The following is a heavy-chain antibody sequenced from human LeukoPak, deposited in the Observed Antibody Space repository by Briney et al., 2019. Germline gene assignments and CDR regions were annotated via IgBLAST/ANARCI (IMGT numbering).Heavy chain of an antibody. V-gene: IGHV3-30*04. D-gene: IGHD6-19*01. CDR1: GFTFSNFA. CDR3: ARTYSSGYRDFDY. Sequence: PGRSLRLSCAASGFTFSNFAMHWVRQAPGEGLEWVAVISYDGSNKYYADSVKGRFTISRDNSESTLYLQMNSPRADDTAVYYCARTYSSGYRDFDYWGQGTLVTVSS. CDR2: ISYDGSNK. J-gene: IGHJ4*02.